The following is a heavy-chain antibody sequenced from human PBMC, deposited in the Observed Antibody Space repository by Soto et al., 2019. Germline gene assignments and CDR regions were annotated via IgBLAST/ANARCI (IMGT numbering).Heavy chain of an antibody. D-gene: IGHD6-13*01. Sequence: QVQLVQSGAEVKKPGASVKVSCKASGYTFTSYDITWVRQATGQGLEWMGWMNPNSGNTGYAQKFQGRVTMTMNTSISTADMELSSLRSEDTAVYYCARRGYSSSWYYYYYYGMDVGGQGTTVTVSS. CDR3: ARRGYSSSWYYYYYYGMDV. V-gene: IGHV1-8*01. CDR1: GYTFTSYD. CDR2: MNPNSGNT. J-gene: IGHJ6*02.